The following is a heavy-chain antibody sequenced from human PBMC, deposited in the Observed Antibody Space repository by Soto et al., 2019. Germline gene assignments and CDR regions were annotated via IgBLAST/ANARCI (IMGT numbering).Heavy chain of an antibody. CDR3: ARGWREPDYYFDY. CDR1: GGSLSGYY. CDR2: INHSGST. V-gene: IGHV4-34*01. D-gene: IGHD1-26*01. Sequence: SETLSLTCAVYGGSLSGYYWSWIRQPPGKGLEWIGEINHSGSTNYNPSLKSRVTISVDTSKNQFSLKLSSVTAADTAVYYCARGWREPDYYFDYWGQGTLVTVSS. J-gene: IGHJ4*02.